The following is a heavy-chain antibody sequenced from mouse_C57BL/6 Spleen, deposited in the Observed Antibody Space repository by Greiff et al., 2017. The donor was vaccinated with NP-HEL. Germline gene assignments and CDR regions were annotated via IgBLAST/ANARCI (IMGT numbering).Heavy chain of an antibody. CDR3: ARRYYGSSYGYFDV. Sequence: EVKLMESGGGLVKPGGSLKLSCAASGFTFSDYGMHWVRQAPETGLEWVAYISSGSSTIYYADTVKGRFPISRDNAKNTLFLQMTSLRSEDTAMYYCARRYYGSSYGYFDVWGTGTTVTVSS. J-gene: IGHJ1*03. D-gene: IGHD1-1*01. CDR1: GFTFSDYG. V-gene: IGHV5-17*01. CDR2: ISSGSSTI.